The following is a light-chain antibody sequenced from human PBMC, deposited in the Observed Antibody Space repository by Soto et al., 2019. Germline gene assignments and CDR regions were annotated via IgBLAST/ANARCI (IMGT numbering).Light chain of an antibody. CDR3: QQYGGSPRT. CDR1: QSVSSK. CDR2: GAS. J-gene: IGKJ2*01. Sequence: EIVLTQSPGTLSLSLGERATLSCRASQSVSSKLAWYQQKPGQAPRVLIYGASSRATGIPDRFGGSGSGTDFTLTISRLEPEDFAVYYCQQYGGSPRTFGQGTKTGDQ. V-gene: IGKV3-20*01.